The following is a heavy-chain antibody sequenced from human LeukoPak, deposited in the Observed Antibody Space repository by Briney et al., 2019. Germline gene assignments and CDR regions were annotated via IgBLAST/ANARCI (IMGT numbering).Heavy chain of an antibody. CDR1: GFTLSSYE. J-gene: IGHJ6*03. V-gene: IGHV3-23*01. CDR3: ARVLRYCSGGNCYSGGLGYMDV. Sequence: PGGSLRLSCTVSGFTLSSYEMSWIRQAPGRGLEWVSSIDYSGGSSYYADSVKGRFTISRDNAKNSLFLQMNSLRAEDTAVYYCARVLRYCSGGNCYSGGLGYMDVWGKGTTVTISS. D-gene: IGHD2-15*01. CDR2: IDYSGGSS.